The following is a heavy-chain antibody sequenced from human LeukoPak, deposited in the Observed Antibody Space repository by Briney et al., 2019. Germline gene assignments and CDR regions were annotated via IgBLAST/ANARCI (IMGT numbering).Heavy chain of an antibody. V-gene: IGHV1-2*02. Sequence: GASVKVSCKASGHTFTGYYLHWVRQAPGQGLDWMGWINPNGGGTNYEQKFQGRVTMTRDTSISTAYMELSRLRSDDTAVYYCARVVISSDAFDIWGQGTMVTVSS. D-gene: IGHD3-22*01. CDR1: GHTFTGYY. CDR2: INPNGGGT. CDR3: ARVVISSDAFDI. J-gene: IGHJ3*02.